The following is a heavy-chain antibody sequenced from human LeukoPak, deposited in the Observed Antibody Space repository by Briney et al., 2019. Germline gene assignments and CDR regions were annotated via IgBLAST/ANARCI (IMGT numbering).Heavy chain of an antibody. D-gene: IGHD3-22*01. Sequence: GGSLRLSCAASGFTFSSYGMSWVRQAPGKGLEWVSASGSGGSTYYADSVKGRFTISRDNSKNTLYLQMNSLRAEDTAVYYCAKDLKVVADTAGDDYWGQGTLVTVSS. CDR2: SGSGGST. V-gene: IGHV3-23*01. J-gene: IGHJ4*02. CDR3: AKDLKVVADTAGDDY. CDR1: GFTFSSYG.